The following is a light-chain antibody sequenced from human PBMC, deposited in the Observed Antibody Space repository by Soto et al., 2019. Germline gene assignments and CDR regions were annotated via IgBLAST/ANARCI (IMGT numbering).Light chain of an antibody. J-gene: IGKJ1*01. CDR1: HSVSSS. CDR3: QQYSDWRPQ. V-gene: IGKV3-15*01. CDR2: GAS. Sequence: EIVMTQSPATLSVSPGERATLFCRASHSVSSSLAWYQQKPGQAPRLLIHGASTRATGIPARFXGSGSGTEFTLTISSLQSEDFAVYYCQQYSDWRPQFGQGTKVEIK.